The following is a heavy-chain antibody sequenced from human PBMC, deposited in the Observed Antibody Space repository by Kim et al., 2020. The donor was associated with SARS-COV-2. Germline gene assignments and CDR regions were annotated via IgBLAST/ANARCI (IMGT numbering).Heavy chain of an antibody. CDR1: GYSFTSYW. CDR3: ASNSGYDSHYYYGMDV. J-gene: IGHJ6*02. D-gene: IGHD5-12*01. V-gene: IGHV5-51*01. Sequence: GESLKISCKGSGYSFTSYWFGWVRQMPGKGLEWMGIIYPGDSDTRYSPSFQGQVTISADKSISTAYLQWSSLKASDTAMYYCASNSGYDSHYYYGMDVWGQGTTVTVSS. CDR2: IYPGDSDT.